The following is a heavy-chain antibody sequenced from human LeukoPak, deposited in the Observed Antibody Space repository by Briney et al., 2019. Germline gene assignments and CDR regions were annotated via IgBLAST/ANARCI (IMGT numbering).Heavy chain of an antibody. V-gene: IGHV1-8*01. CDR3: ARYCTNGVWPYYYYYGMDV. CDR2: MNPNSGNT. D-gene: IGHD2-8*01. J-gene: IGHJ6*02. CDR1: GYTFTSYD. Sequence: ASVKVSCKAPGYTFTSYDINWVRQATGQGLEWMGWMNPNSGNTGYAQKFQGRVTMTRNTSISTAYMELSSLRSEDTAVYYCARYCTNGVWPYYYYYGMDVWGQGTTVTVSS.